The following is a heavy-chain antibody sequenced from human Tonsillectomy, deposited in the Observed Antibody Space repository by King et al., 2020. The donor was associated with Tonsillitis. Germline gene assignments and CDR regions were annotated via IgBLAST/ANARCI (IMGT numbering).Heavy chain of an antibody. V-gene: IGHV4-61*02. CDR1: GDSITSGGFF. Sequence: QLQESGPGLVKPSQTLSLTCTVSGDSITSGGFFWIWIRQSAAKGLEWIGRIYATGTTNSNPSLKSRVTLSIDTPENQFSLTLNSVTATDTAVYYCARGSSSSIAFDIWGQGTMVTVSS. D-gene: IGHD6-6*01. CDR3: ARGSSSSIAFDI. CDR2: IYATGTT. J-gene: IGHJ3*02.